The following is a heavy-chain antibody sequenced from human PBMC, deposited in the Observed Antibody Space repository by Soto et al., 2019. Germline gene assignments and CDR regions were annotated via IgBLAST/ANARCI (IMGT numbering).Heavy chain of an antibody. CDR2: ISYDGSNK. CDR3: ARGGLIRSLYGMDV. V-gene: IGHV3-30-3*01. D-gene: IGHD3-3*01. Sequence: PGGSLRLSCAASGFTFSSYAMHWVRQAPGKGLEWVAVISYDGSNKYYADSVKGRFTISRDNSKNTLYLQMNSLRAEDTAVYYCARGGLIRSLYGMDVWGQGTTVTVSS. CDR1: GFTFSSYA. J-gene: IGHJ6*02.